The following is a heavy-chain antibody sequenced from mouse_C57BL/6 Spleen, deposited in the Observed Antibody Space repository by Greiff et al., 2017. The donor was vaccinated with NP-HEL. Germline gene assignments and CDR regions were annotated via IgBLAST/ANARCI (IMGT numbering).Heavy chain of an antibody. CDR2: IYPRSGNT. D-gene: IGHD1-1*01. Sequence: VQLQESGAELARPGASVKLSCKASGYTFTSYGISWVKQRTGQGLEWIGEIYPRSGNTYYNEKFKGKATLTADKSSSTAYMELRSLTSEDSAVYFCAGGIIPVVATRYFDVWGTGTTGTVSS. J-gene: IGHJ1*03. CDR1: GYTFTSYG. CDR3: AGGIIPVVATRYFDV. V-gene: IGHV1-81*01.